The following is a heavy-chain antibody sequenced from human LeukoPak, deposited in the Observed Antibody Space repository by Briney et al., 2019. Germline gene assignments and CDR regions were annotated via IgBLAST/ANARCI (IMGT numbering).Heavy chain of an antibody. J-gene: IGHJ6*03. CDR2: IIPIFGTA. D-gene: IGHD2-2*01. CDR1: GGTFSSYA. CDR3: ARKSLGYCSGTSCYGSMDV. Sequence: SVKVSCKASGGTFSSYAISWVRQAPGQGLEWMGGIIPIFGTANYAQKFQGRVTITADESTSTAYMELSSLRSEDTAVYYCARKSLGYCSGTSCYGSMDVWGKGTTVTVSS. V-gene: IGHV1-69*01.